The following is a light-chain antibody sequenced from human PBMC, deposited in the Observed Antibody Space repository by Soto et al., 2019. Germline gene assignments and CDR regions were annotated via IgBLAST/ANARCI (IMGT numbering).Light chain of an antibody. CDR2: HAS. J-gene: IGKJ4*01. CDR3: QQYGDSLLT. Sequence: ENVLTQSPGTLSLSPGERATLSCRASQSISSSYLAWYQQKPSQTPRLLIYHASNRATGIPDRFSGSGSGTDFTVTISRLQPEDFAVYYCQQYGDSLLTFGGGTKVEIK. V-gene: IGKV3-20*01. CDR1: QSISSSY.